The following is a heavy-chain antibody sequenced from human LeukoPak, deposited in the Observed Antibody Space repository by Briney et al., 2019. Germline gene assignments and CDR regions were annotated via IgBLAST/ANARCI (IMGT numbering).Heavy chain of an antibody. CDR2: IIPIFGTA. CDR3: ARDSHYGSGSYPAFDI. V-gene: IGHV1-69*05. Sequence: SVKVSCKASGGTFSSYAISWVRQAPGQGLEWMGGIIPIFGTANYAQKFQGRVTITTDESTSTAYMELSSLRSEDTAVYYCARDSHYGSGSYPAFDIWGQGTMVTVSS. J-gene: IGHJ3*02. D-gene: IGHD3-10*01. CDR1: GGTFSSYA.